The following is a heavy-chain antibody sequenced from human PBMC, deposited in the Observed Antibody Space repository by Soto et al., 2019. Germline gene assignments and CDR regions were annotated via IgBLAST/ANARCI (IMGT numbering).Heavy chain of an antibody. CDR2: IIPIFGTA. CDR3: ARFFYDYSNYGLAWFDP. J-gene: IGHJ5*02. V-gene: IGHV1-69*13. D-gene: IGHD4-4*01. Sequence: GASVKVSCKASGGTFSSYAISWVRQATGQGLEWMGGIIPIFGTANYAQKFQGRVTITADESTSTAYMELSSLRSEDTAVYYCARFFYDYSNYGLAWFDPWGQGTLVTVSS. CDR1: GGTFSSYA.